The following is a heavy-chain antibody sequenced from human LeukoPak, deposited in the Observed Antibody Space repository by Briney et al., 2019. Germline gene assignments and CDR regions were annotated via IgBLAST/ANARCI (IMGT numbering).Heavy chain of an antibody. CDR3: GRSGYSGYEFDY. J-gene: IGHJ4*02. CDR2: IYPGDSDT. V-gene: IGHV5-51*01. D-gene: IGHD5-12*01. Sequence: GESLKISCKGSGYSFTTYWISWVRQMPGKGLEWMGIIYPGDSDTRYSPSFQGQVTISVDRSISTAYLQWSSLKASDTAIYYCGRSGYSGYEFDYWGQGTLVTVSS. CDR1: GYSFTTYW.